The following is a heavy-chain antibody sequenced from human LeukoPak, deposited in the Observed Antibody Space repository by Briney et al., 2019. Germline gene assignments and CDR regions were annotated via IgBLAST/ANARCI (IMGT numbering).Heavy chain of an antibody. CDR3: ARQKIDSNYDSSGYYYVSRRSPRNPAAYDY. CDR2: IYPGDSET. Sequence: GESLKISCKGSGYRFTSYWIGWVRQLPGKGLEWMGIIYPGDSETRYSPSFQGQVTISVDKSISIAYLQWTSLKASDTAMYYCARQKIDSNYDSSGYYYVSRRSPRNPAAYDYWGQGTLVTVSS. V-gene: IGHV5-51*01. D-gene: IGHD3-22*01. J-gene: IGHJ4*02. CDR1: GYRFTSYW.